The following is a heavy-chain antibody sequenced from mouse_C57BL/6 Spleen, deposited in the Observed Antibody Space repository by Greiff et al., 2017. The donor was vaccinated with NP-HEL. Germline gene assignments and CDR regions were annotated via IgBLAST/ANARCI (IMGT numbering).Heavy chain of an antibody. CDR1: GFNIKDDY. CDR3: TTWTTAY. CDR2: IDPENGDT. Sequence: EVKLQESGAELVRPGASVKLSCTASGFNIKDDYMHWVKQRPEQGLEWIGWIDPENGDTEYASKFQGKATITADTSSNTAYLQLSSLTSEDTAVYYCTTWTTAYWGQGTLVTVSA. J-gene: IGHJ3*01. V-gene: IGHV14-4*01. D-gene: IGHD1-2*01.